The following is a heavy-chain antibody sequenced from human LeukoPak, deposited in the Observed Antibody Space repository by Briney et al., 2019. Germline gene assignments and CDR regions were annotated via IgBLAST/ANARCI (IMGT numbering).Heavy chain of an antibody. J-gene: IGHJ6*02. D-gene: IGHD6-19*01. CDR1: GYTFTGYY. CDR3: ARDSSGWYYYYCGMDV. CDR2: INPNSGNT. V-gene: IGHV1-8*02. Sequence: GASVKVSCKASGYTFTGYYMHWVRQAPGQGLEWMGWINPNSGNTGYAQKFQGRVTMTRNTSISTAYMELSSLRSEDTAVYYCARDSSGWYYYYCGMDVWGQGTTVTVSS.